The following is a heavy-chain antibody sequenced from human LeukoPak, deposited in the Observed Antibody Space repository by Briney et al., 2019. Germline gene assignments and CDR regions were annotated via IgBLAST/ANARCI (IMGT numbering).Heavy chain of an antibody. J-gene: IGHJ2*01. D-gene: IGHD5-24*01. CDR3: AKAVGYNTYWYFDL. CDR2: LSGSGGTT. Sequence: GGSLRLSCAASGFTFSNYAMNWDRQAPGKGLEWVSALSGSGGTTNYANSVKGRFTISRSNSKNTLYLQMNNLSVDDTAVYYCAKAVGYNTYWYFDLWGQGTLVTVSS. V-gene: IGHV3-23*01. CDR1: GFTFSNYA.